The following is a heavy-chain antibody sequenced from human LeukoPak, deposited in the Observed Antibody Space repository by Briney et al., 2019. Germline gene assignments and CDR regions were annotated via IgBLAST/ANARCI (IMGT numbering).Heavy chain of an antibody. V-gene: IGHV1-69*04. CDR2: IIPILGIA. Sequence: SVQVSCKASGGTFSSYTISWVRQAPGQGLEWMGRIIPILGIANYAQKFQGRVTITADESTSTAYMELSSLRSEDTAVYYCARDKVPAGNREGMDVWGQGTTVTVSS. CDR3: ARDKVPAGNREGMDV. J-gene: IGHJ6*02. CDR1: GGTFSSYT. D-gene: IGHD2-2*01.